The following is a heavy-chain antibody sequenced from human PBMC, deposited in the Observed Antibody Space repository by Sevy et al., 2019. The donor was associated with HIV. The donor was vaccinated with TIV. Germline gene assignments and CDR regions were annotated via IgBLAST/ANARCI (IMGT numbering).Heavy chain of an antibody. D-gene: IGHD1-7*01. CDR1: GYTFTGDY. CDR2: VYPNSGGT. CDR3: ARDGGGGTTNSGMDV. V-gene: IGHV1-2*06. Sequence: VSVKVSCKASGYTFTGDYLHWVRQAPGQGLEWMGRVYPNSGGTNYAQKFQGRVTMTRDTSISTAYMELSRLRSDDTAVYYCARDGGGGTTNSGMDVWGQGITVTVSS. J-gene: IGHJ6*01.